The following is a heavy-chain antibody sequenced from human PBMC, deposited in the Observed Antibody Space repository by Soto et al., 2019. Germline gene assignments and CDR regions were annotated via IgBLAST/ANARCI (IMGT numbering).Heavy chain of an antibody. CDR1: GFTFSSYA. V-gene: IGHV3-23*01. Sequence: PGGSLRLSCAASGFTFSSYAMSWVRQAPGKGLEWVSAISGSGGSTYYADSVKGRFTISRDNSKNTLYLQMNSLRAEDTAVYYCATGRGVNFYYGMDVWGQGTTVTVS. CDR3: ATGRGVNFYYGMDV. J-gene: IGHJ6*02. CDR2: ISGSGGST. D-gene: IGHD3-10*01.